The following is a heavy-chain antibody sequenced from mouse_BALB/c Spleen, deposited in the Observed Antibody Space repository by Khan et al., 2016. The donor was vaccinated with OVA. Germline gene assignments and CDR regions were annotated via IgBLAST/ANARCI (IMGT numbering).Heavy chain of an antibody. CDR1: GYSITSDYA. Sequence: EVQLQESGPGLVKPSQSLSLTCTVTGYSITSDYAWNWIRQFPGNKLEWMGYISYSGRTSYNPSLKSRLSITRDTSKNQFFLQLTSVTTEDTATYYCARSVTITTVVATDFDYWGQGTTLTVAS. J-gene: IGHJ2*01. V-gene: IGHV3-2*02. CDR2: ISYSGRT. CDR3: ARSVTITTVVATDFDY. D-gene: IGHD1-1*01.